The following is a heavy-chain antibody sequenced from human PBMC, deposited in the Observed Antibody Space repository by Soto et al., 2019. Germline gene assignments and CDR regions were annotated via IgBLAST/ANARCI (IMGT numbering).Heavy chain of an antibody. CDR2: IYYSGRT. J-gene: IGHJ4*02. Sequence: QVQLQESGPGLVKPSQTLSLTCTVSGGSISSGGYFWSWVRQHPGKGLKWIGNIYYSGRTYYNPSLKSRVTISVDTSKNQFSLNLSSVTAADTAVYYCARFAKEENPKVGSWYYFDYWGQGTRVTVSS. D-gene: IGHD6-13*01. V-gene: IGHV4-31*03. CDR1: GGSISSGGYF. CDR3: ARFAKEENPKVGSWYYFDY.